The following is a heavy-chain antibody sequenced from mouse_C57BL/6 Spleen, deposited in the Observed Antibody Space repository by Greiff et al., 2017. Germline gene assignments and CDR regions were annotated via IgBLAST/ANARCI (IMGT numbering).Heavy chain of an antibody. V-gene: IGHV5-16*01. J-gene: IGHJ3*01. D-gene: IGHD2-4*01. CDR1: GFTFSDYY. Sequence: EVQRVESEGGLVQPGSSMKLSCTASGFTFSDYYMAWVRQVPEKGLEWVANINYDGSSTYYLDSLKSRFIISRDNAKNILYLEMSSLKSEDTATYYCARYDYVAWFAYWGQGTLVTVAA. CDR2: INYDGSST. CDR3: ARYDYVAWFAY.